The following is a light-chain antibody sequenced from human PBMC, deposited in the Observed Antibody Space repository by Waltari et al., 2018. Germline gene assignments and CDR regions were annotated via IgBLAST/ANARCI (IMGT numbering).Light chain of an antibody. V-gene: IGLV2-14*03. CDR1: SSDIGSFNY. CDR2: DVS. Sequence: QSALTQPASVSGSPGQSITISCTGTSSDIGSFNYVSWYQQYPGKPPKLIIFDVSNRPSGSADRFSGAKSGNTASLTISGPQAEDEADYICTSYTTTDTLYVFGTGTQVTVL. CDR3: TSYTTTDTLYV. J-gene: IGLJ1*01.